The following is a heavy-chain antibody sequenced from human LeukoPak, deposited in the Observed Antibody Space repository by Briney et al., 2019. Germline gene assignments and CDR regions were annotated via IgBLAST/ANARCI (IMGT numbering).Heavy chain of an antibody. CDR3: ARGPDYYDSSGYYLGDAFDI. CDR2: ISSSSSTI. Sequence: GGCLILSCAASGFTFSSYSMNWVRQAPGKGLEWVSYISSSSSTIYYADSVKGRFTISRDNAKNSLYLQMSSLRGEDTAVYYCARGPDYYDSSGYYLGDAFDIWGQGTMVTVSS. J-gene: IGHJ3*02. V-gene: IGHV3-48*01. CDR1: GFTFSSYS. D-gene: IGHD3-22*01.